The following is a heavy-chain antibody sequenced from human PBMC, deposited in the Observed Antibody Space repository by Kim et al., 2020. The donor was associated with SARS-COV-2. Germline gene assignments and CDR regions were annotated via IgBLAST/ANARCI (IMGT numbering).Heavy chain of an antibody. CDR3: AKEGLEQWLVQVHYFDY. D-gene: IGHD6-19*01. J-gene: IGHJ4*02. CDR1: GFTFSSYA. V-gene: IGHV3-23*01. Sequence: GGSLRLSCAASGFTFSSYAMSWVRQAPGKGLEWVSAISGSGGSTYYADSVKGRFTISRDNSKNTLYLQMNSLRAEDTAVYYCAKEGLEQWLVQVHYFDYWGQGTLVTVSS. CDR2: ISGSGGST.